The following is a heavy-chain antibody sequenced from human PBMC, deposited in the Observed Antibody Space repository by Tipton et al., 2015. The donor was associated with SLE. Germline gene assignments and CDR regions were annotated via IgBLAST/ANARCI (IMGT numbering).Heavy chain of an antibody. V-gene: IGHV3-7*01. J-gene: IGHJ4*02. Sequence: SLRLSCAASGFTFSSYWMSWVRQAPGKGLEWVANIKQDGSEKYYVDSVKGRCTISRDNAKNSLYLQMNSLRAEDTAVYYCARDHDYYDSSGYYYYHYFDYWGQGTLVTVSS. CDR2: IKQDGSEK. CDR1: GFTFSSYW. D-gene: IGHD3-22*01. CDR3: ARDHDYYDSSGYYYYHYFDY.